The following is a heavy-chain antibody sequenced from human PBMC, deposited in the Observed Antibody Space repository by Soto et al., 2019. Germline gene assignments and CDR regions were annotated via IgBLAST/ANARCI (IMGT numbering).Heavy chain of an antibody. CDR1: GYTFTGYY. J-gene: IGHJ6*02. Sequence: GASVKVSCKASGYTFTGYYMHWVRQAPGQGLEWMGWINPNSGGTNYAQKFQGRVTMTRDTSISTAYMELTRLRSDDTAVYYCARVILTANYYYGREGRHQEPTVTASS. D-gene: IGHD2-8*01. CDR3: ARVILTANYYYGREG. V-gene: IGHV1-2*02. CDR2: INPNSGGT.